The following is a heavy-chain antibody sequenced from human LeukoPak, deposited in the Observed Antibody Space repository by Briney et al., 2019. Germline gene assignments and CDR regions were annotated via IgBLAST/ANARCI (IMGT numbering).Heavy chain of an antibody. CDR2: ISAYNGNT. J-gene: IGHJ4*02. D-gene: IGHD3-22*01. Sequence: ASVKVSCKASGYTFTSYGISWVRQAAGQGLEWMGWISAYNGNTNYAQKLQGRVTMTTDTSTSTAYMELRSLRSDDTAVYYCARGTYYYDSSGYRYWGQGTLVTVSS. CDR3: ARGTYYYDSSGYRY. V-gene: IGHV1-18*01. CDR1: GYTFTSYG.